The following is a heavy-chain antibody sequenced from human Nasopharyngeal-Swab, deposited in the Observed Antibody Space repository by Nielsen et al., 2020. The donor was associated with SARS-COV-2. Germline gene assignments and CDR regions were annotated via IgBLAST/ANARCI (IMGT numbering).Heavy chain of an antibody. Sequence: WIRQPPGKGLEWIGEINRSGSTNYNPSLKSRVTISVDTSKNQFSLKLSSVTAADTAVYYCARGQRYYDSHPPVDYRGQGTLVTVSS. V-gene: IGHV4-34*01. CDR2: INRSGST. D-gene: IGHD3-22*01. J-gene: IGHJ4*02. CDR3: ARGQRYYDSHPPVDY.